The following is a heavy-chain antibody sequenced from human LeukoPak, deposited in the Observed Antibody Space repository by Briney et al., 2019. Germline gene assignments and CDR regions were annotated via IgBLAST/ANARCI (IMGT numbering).Heavy chain of an antibody. V-gene: IGHV3-30-3*01. CDR1: GFTFSSDA. CDR2: ISYDGSNK. Sequence: PGRSLRLSCAASGFTFSSDAMHWVRQAPGKGLEWVAVISYDGSNKYYADSVKGRFTISRDNSKNTLYLQMNSLRAEDTAVYYCARVEMATISVGYFDYWGQGTLVTVSS. D-gene: IGHD5-24*01. J-gene: IGHJ4*02. CDR3: ARVEMATISVGYFDY.